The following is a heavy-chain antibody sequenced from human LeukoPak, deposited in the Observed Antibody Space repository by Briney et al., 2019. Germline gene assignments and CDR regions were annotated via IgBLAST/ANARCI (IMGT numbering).Heavy chain of an antibody. D-gene: IGHD6-19*01. J-gene: IGHJ4*02. CDR3: AGGIAVAGEDY. Sequence: SETLSLTCAVYGGSFSGYYWSWIRQPPGKGLEWIGEINHSGSTNYNPSLKSRVTISVDTSKNQFSLKLSSVTAADTAVYYCAGGIAVAGEDYWGQGTLVTVSS. CDR2: INHSGST. CDR1: GGSFSGYY. V-gene: IGHV4-34*01.